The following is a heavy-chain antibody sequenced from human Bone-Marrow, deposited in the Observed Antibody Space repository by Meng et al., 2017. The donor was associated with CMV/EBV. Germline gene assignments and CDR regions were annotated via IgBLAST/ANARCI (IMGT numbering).Heavy chain of an antibody. J-gene: IGHJ4*02. D-gene: IGHD6-25*01. CDR1: GYTFTGYY. CDR3: AAAALKLVGYRPNQ. Sequence: ASVKVSCKASGYTFTGYYMHWVRQAPGQGLEWMGWINPNSGGTNYAQKFQGRVTITRDMSTSTAYMELSSLRSEDTAVYYCAAAALKLVGYRPNQWGQGTLVTVSS. V-gene: IGHV1-2*02. CDR2: INPNSGGT.